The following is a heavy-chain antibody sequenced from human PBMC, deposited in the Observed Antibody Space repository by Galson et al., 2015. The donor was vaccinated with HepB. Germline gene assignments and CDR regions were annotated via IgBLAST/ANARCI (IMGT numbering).Heavy chain of an antibody. J-gene: IGHJ4*02. CDR1: RFTFSSYA. D-gene: IGHD3-22*01. CDR2: ISGSGGST. V-gene: IGHV3-23*01. Sequence: SLRLSCAASRFTFSSYAMSWVRQAPGKGVEWVSGISGSGGSTYYADSVKGRFTISRDNSKKTLYLQINSLRAEDTAVYYCAKDGGYYYDSSGWLDYWGQGTLVTVSS. CDR3: AKDGGYYYDSSGWLDY.